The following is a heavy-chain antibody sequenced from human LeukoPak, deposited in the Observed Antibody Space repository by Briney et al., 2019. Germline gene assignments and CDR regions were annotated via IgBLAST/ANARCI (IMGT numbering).Heavy chain of an antibody. CDR1: GFTFSSYA. CDR2: ISYDGSNK. J-gene: IGHJ6*02. D-gene: IGHD2-2*02. Sequence: GGSLRLSCAASGFTFSSYAMHWVRQAPGKGLEWVAVISYDGSNKYYADSVKGRFTISRDNSKNTLYLQMNSLRAEDTAVYYCARERGYIVVVPAAIYGMDVWGQGTTVTASS. V-gene: IGHV3-30-3*01. CDR3: ARERGYIVVVPAAIYGMDV.